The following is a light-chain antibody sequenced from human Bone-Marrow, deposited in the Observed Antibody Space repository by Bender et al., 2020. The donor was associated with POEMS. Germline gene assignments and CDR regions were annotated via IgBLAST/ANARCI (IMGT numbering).Light chain of an antibody. CDR2: EVS. CDR3: CSYTSGNSYV. V-gene: IGLV2-14*02. CDR1: SSDIGTFDL. J-gene: IGLJ1*01. Sequence: QSALTQPASVSGSPGQSITISCTGTSSDIGTFDLVSWFQQHPGKAPKVLISEVSDRPSGVSQRFSGSKSVNTAYLTISGLQAADEADYYCCSYTSGNSYVFGTGTKVTVL.